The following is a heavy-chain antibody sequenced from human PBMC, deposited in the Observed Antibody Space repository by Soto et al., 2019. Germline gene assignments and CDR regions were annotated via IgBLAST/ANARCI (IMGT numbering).Heavy chain of an antibody. CDR1: GFTFSSYE. CDR2: ISSSGSTI. D-gene: IGHD3-3*01. CDR3: ARALDFWSGYLSD. J-gene: IGHJ4*02. V-gene: IGHV3-48*03. Sequence: PGGSLRLSCAASGFTFSSYEMNWVRQAPGKGLEWVSYISSSGSTIYYADSVKGRFTISRDNAKNSLDLQMNSLRADDTAIYYCARALDFWSGYLSDWGQGTLVPVSS.